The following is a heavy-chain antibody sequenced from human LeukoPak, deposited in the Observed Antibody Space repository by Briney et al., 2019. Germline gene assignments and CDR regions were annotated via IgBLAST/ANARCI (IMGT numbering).Heavy chain of an antibody. CDR1: GFTFSSYW. D-gene: IGHD1-26*01. CDR3: ARGVGGSYYYFDY. Sequence: GSLRLSCAASGFTFSSYWMSWVRQAPGKGLEWVANIKQDGSEKYYVDSVKGRFTISRDNSKNTLYLQMNSLRAEDTAVYYCARGVGGSYYYFDYWGQGTLVTVSS. J-gene: IGHJ4*02. CDR2: IKQDGSEK. V-gene: IGHV3-7*01.